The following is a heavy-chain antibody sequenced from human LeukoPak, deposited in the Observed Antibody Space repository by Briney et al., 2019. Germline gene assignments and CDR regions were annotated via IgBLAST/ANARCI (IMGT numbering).Heavy chain of an antibody. CDR3: ARDGYSSSWPNYGMDA. J-gene: IGHJ6*02. Sequence: GASVKVSCKASGYTFTGYYMHWVRQAPGQGLEWMGWINPNSGGTNYAQKFQGRVTMTRDTSISTAYMELSRLRSDDTAVYYCARDGYSSSWPNYGMDAWGQGTTVTVSS. V-gene: IGHV1-2*02. CDR2: INPNSGGT. D-gene: IGHD6-13*01. CDR1: GYTFTGYY.